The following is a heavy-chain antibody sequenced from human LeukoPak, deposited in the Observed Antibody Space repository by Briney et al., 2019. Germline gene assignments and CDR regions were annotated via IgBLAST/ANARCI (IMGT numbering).Heavy chain of an antibody. CDR1: GASISAFH. J-gene: IGHJ4*02. Sequence: PSETLSLTCTVSGASISAFHWTWFRQPAGKGLEWIGLIYSSGSTLYNPSLKSRVAMSVDLTKHQLSLKLTSVTAADTAIYFCARKDGYYWGRGTLVTVSS. V-gene: IGHV4-4*07. CDR2: IYSSGST. CDR3: ARKDGYY.